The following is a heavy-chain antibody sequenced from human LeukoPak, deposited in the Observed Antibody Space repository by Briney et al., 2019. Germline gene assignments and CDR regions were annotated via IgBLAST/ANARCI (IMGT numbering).Heavy chain of an antibody. J-gene: IGHJ4*02. CDR1: GFTFSNYG. Sequence: PGGSLRLSCATSGFTFSNYGMHWVRQAPGKGLEWVAVIWHDGSNKYYADSVKGRFIISRDNSKNTLYLQMNSLRVEDTVVYYCANNFDYWGQGTLVTVSS. CDR2: IWHDGSNK. CDR3: ANNFDY. V-gene: IGHV3-33*06.